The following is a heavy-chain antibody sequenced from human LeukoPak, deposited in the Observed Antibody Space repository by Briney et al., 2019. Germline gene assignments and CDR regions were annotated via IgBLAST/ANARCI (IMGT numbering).Heavy chain of an antibody. CDR1: GFTFSDCS. CDR3: VKDRGSGYDSPDY. CDR2: ISINGGST. D-gene: IGHD5-12*01. J-gene: IGHJ4*02. Sequence: GGSLRLSCSASGFTFSDCSMHWVRQAPGKGLEHVSGISINGGSTYYADSVKGRFTIARDNSKNTLYLQMSSLKSEDTAVYHCVKDRGSGYDSPDYWGQGTLVTVSS. V-gene: IGHV3-64D*06.